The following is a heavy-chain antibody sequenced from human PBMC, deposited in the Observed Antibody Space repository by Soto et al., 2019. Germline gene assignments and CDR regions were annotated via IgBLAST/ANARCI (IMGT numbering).Heavy chain of an antibody. J-gene: IGHJ4*02. Sequence: QVQLVESGGGVVQPGRSLRLSCAASGFTFSSYGMHWVRQAPGKGLEWVAVIWYDGSNKYYADSVKGRFTISRDNSKNTLYLQMNSRRAEDTAVYYCARDWHTSCDYWGQGTLVTVSS. CDR2: IWYDGSNK. CDR3: ARDWHTSCDY. D-gene: IGHD2-2*01. V-gene: IGHV3-33*01. CDR1: GFTFSSYG.